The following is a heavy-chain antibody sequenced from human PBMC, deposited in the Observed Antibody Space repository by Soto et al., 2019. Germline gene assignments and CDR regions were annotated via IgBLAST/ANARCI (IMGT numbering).Heavy chain of an antibody. D-gene: IGHD1-1*01. Sequence: GSLKISCKGSGYSFTSYWIGWVRQMPGKGLEWMGIIYPGDSDTRYSPSFQGQVTISADRSISTAYLQWSSLSASDTAMYYCARHGKFSAMTNFFDSWGQGTPVTVSS. CDR3: ARHGKFSAMTNFFDS. V-gene: IGHV5-51*01. CDR1: GYSFTSYW. J-gene: IGHJ4*02. CDR2: IYPGDSDT.